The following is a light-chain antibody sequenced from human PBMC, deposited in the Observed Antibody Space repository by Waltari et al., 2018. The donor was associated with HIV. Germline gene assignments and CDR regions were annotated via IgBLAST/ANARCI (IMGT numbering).Light chain of an antibody. Sequence: QSALTQPASVSGSPGQTVTISCTGTSGDIGGYNFVSWYQQRPGQAPRLMIYGVSHRPSGVSNRFSGSKSGNTASLTISGLRTDDEADYYCSSDTGLSTVVFGGGTQLTVL. J-gene: IGLJ2*01. CDR2: GVS. V-gene: IGLV2-14*01. CDR1: SGDIGGYNF. CDR3: SSDTGLSTVV.